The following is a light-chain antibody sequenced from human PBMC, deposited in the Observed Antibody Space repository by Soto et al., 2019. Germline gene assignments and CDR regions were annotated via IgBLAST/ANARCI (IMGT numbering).Light chain of an antibody. J-gene: IGLJ1*01. Sequence: QSVLTQPPSVSAAPGQKVTISCSGSSSNIGNGFVSWFQHLPGTAPQLLIYDNNNRPPGIPDRFSGSKSGTSATLGITGLQTGDEADYYCGTWDSSLSAYVFGTGTKLTVL. V-gene: IGLV1-51*01. CDR3: GTWDSSLSAYV. CDR1: SSNIGNGF. CDR2: DNN.